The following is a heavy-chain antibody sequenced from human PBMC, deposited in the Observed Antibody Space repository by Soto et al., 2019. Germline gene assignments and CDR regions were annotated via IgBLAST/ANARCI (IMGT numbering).Heavy chain of an antibody. V-gene: IGHV4-34*01. CDR1: GGSFSGYY. Sequence: SETLSLTCAVYGGSFSGYYWSWIRQPPGKGLEWIGAMYYTGNKNYNPSLESRVTMSVDTSKNQFSLKLSSVTPTDTAVYYCARRSSSSLGSLFDPWGRGILVTVSS. D-gene: IGHD6-6*01. J-gene: IGHJ5*02. CDR2: MYYTGNK. CDR3: ARRSSSSLGSLFDP.